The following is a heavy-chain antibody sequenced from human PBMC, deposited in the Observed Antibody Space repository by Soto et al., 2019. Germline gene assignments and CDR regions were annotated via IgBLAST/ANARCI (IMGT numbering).Heavy chain of an antibody. CDR2: ISYDGSNK. D-gene: IGHD6-19*01. V-gene: IGHV3-30-3*01. Sequence: QVQLVESGGGVVQPGRSLRLSCAASGFTFSSFSLHWVRQAPGKGLEWLALISYDGSNKYNADSVKGRFTVSRDNSNNTLDLQLSSLRPEDTAVYFCARTTTVAGTPEFDYWGQGALVTVSS. CDR3: ARTTTVAGTPEFDY. CDR1: GFTFSSFS. J-gene: IGHJ4*02.